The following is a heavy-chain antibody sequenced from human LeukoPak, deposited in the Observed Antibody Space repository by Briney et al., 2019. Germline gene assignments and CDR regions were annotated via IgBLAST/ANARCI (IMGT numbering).Heavy chain of an antibody. CDR3: ARGRITMIGDAAFDI. Sequence: ASVKVSCKASGYTFTSYDINWVRQAPGQGLEWMGWINPNSGGTNYAQKFQGRVTMTRDTSISTAYMELSRLRSDDTAVYYCARGRITMIGDAAFDIWGQGTMVTVSS. J-gene: IGHJ3*02. V-gene: IGHV1-2*02. CDR1: GYTFTSYD. CDR2: INPNSGGT. D-gene: IGHD3-22*01.